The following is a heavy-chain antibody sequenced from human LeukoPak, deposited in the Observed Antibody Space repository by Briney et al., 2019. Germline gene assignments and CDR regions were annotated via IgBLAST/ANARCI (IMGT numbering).Heavy chain of an antibody. CDR3: AGGSTMIRGAADY. J-gene: IGHJ4*02. CDR2: INHSGST. D-gene: IGHD3-10*01. V-gene: IGHV4-34*01. Sequence: SETLSLTCAVYGGSFSGYYWSWIRQPPGKGLEWIGEINHSGSTNYNPSLKSRVTISVDTSKNQFSLKLSSVTAAATAVYFCAGGSTMIRGAADYWGQGTLVTVSS. CDR1: GGSFSGYY.